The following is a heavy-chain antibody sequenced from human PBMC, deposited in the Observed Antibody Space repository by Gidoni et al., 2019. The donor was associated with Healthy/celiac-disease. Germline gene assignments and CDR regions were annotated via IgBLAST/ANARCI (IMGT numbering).Heavy chain of an antibody. J-gene: IGHJ5*02. CDR1: GFTFSSYS. V-gene: IGHV3-48*02. CDR3: ARGEYCSSTSCYGGDNWFDP. CDR2: ISSSSSTI. Sequence: EVQLVESGGGLVQPGGSLRLSCAASGFTFSSYSMNWVRQAPGKGLEWVSYISSSSSTIYYADSVKGRFTISRDNAKNSLYLQMNSLRDEDTAVYYCARGEYCSSTSCYGGDNWFDPWGQGTLVTVSS. D-gene: IGHD2-2*01.